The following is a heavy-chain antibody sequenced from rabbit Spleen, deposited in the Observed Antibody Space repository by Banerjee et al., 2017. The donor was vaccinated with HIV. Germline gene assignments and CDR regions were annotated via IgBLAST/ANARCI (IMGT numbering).Heavy chain of an antibody. D-gene: IGHD4-1*01. V-gene: IGHV1S40*01. CDR2: INTYTVKS. J-gene: IGHJ4*01. Sequence: QSLEESGGALVKPEGSLTLTCKASGVSFSDRNVMCWVRQAPGKGLEWIACINTYTVKSVYASWATGRFTISKTSSTTVTLQMTSLTAADTATYFCARITTTYDFGLDLWGPCTLVTVS. CDR1: GVSFSDRNV. CDR3: ARITTTYDFGLDL.